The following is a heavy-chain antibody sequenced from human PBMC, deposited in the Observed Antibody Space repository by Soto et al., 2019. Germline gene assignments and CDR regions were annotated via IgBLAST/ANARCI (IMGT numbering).Heavy chain of an antibody. V-gene: IGHV1-8*01. D-gene: IGHD3-10*01. Sequence: ASVKVSCKASGYTFSSYDINWVRQASGQGLERMGWMNPNTGDTSYAQKFRGRVTMTRNTSISTAYMDLSSLISKDTAVYYCARYGPGGLSVSFDYWGQGTLVTVSS. CDR2: MNPNTGDT. J-gene: IGHJ4*02. CDR1: GYTFSSYD. CDR3: ARYGPGGLSVSFDY.